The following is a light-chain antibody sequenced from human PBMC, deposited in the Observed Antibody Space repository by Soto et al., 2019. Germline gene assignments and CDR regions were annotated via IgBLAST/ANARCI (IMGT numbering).Light chain of an antibody. V-gene: IGKV1-39*01. CDR1: QSIRKY. Sequence: DIRLTQSAASLSASVGDRVITTCGASQSIRKYLNWYQHKPVKVPTLLIYAASSLQSGVPSRFSGSGSGTEFTLTITSLQPEDFATYYCQQSGDTPPWTFGQGTKVDIK. J-gene: IGKJ1*01. CDR2: AAS. CDR3: QQSGDTPPWT.